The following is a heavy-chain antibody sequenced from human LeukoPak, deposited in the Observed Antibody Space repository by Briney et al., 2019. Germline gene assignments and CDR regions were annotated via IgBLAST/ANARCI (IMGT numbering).Heavy chain of an antibody. J-gene: IGHJ4*02. CDR2: INPNSGGT. D-gene: IGHD3-3*01. CDR3: ARGGNDFWLLGYFDY. CDR1: GYTFTGYY. V-gene: IGHV1-2*02. Sequence: ASVKVSCKASGYTFTGYYMHWVRQAPGQGLERMGWINPNSGGTNYAQKFQGRVTMTRDTSISTAYMELSRLRSDDTAVYYCARGGNDFWLLGYFDYWGQGTLVTVSS.